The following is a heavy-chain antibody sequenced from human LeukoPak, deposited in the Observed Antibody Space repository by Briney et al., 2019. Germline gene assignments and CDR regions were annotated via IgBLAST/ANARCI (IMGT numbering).Heavy chain of an antibody. Sequence: PSGTLSLTCAVSGDSISSSNWWSWVRQPPGKGLEWIGEIYHSGSTNYNPSLKSRVTISVDKSKNQFSLKLSSVTAADTAVYYCVRDKRLLVRWGFDPWGQGTLVTVSS. V-gene: IGHV4-4*02. CDR3: VRDKRLLVRWGFDP. CDR1: GDSISSSNW. D-gene: IGHD3-10*01. J-gene: IGHJ5*02. CDR2: IYHSGST.